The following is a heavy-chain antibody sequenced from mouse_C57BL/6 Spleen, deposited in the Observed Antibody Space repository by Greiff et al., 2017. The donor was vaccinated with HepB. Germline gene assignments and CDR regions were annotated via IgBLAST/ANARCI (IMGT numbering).Heavy chain of an antibody. V-gene: IGHV1-20*01. CDR3: ASDLPGWFAY. CDR1: GYSFTGYF. CDR2: INPYNGDT. J-gene: IGHJ3*01. D-gene: IGHD5-1*01. Sequence: EVKLQESGPELVKPGDSVKISCKASGYSFTGYFMNWVMQSHGKSLEWIGRINPYNGDTFYNQKFKGKATLTVDKSSSTAHMELRSLTSEDSAVYYCASDLPGWFAYWGQGTLVTVSA.